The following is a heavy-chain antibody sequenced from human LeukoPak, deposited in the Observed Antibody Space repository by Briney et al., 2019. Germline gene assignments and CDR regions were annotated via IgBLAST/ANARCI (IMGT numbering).Heavy chain of an antibody. D-gene: IGHD3-3*01. CDR3: ARLPSGDYDFWSGSSDY. CDR1: GGSFSGYY. Sequence: PSETLSLTCAVYGGSFSGYYWSWIRQPPGEGLEWIGEINHSGSTNYNPSLKSRVTISVDTSKNQFSLKLSSVTAADTAVYYCARLPSGDYDFWSGSSDYWGQGTLVTVSS. V-gene: IGHV4-34*01. J-gene: IGHJ4*02. CDR2: INHSGST.